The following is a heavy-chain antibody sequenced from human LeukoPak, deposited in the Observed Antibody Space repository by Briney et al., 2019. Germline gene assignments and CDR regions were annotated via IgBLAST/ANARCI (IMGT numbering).Heavy chain of an antibody. V-gene: IGHV3-21*01. J-gene: IGHJ5*02. CDR1: GFTFSSYS. D-gene: IGHD2-2*01. Sequence: GGSLRLSCAASGFTFSSYSMNWVRQAPGKGLEWVPSISSSSSYIYYADSVKGRFTISRDNAKNSLYLQMNSLRAEDTAVYYCARIVVPAARWWFDPWGQGTLVTVSS. CDR2: ISSSSSYI. CDR3: ARIVVPAARWWFDP.